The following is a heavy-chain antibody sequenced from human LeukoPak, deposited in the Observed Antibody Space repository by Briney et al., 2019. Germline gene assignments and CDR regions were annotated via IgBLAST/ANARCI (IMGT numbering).Heavy chain of an antibody. CDR3: ALVFPLDAFDI. J-gene: IGHJ3*02. CDR2: ISSSGSYI. V-gene: IGHV3-21*01. Sequence: PGGSLRLSCAASGFTFSSYSMNWVRQAPGKGLEWVSSISSSGSYIYYADSVKGRFTISRGNAKNSLYLQMNSLRAEDTAVYYCALVFPLDAFDIWGQGTMVTVSS. CDR1: GFTFSSYS. D-gene: IGHD2-21*01.